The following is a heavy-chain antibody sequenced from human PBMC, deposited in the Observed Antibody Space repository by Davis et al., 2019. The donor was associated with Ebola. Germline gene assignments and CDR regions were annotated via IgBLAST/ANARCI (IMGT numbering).Heavy chain of an antibody. V-gene: IGHV5-10-1*04. D-gene: IGHD5-18*01. CDR1: GYSFTSYW. Sequence: GESLKISCQGSGYSFTSYWISWVRQMPGKGLEWMGRIDPSDSYTNYSPSFQGQVTISADKSISTAYLQWSSLKASDTAMYYCARLIGFAMGSIKYYFDYWGQGTLVTVSS. CDR2: IDPSDSYT. J-gene: IGHJ4*02. CDR3: ARLIGFAMGSIKYYFDY.